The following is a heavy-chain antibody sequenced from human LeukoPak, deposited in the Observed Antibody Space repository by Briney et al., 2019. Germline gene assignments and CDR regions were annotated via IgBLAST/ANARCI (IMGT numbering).Heavy chain of an antibody. D-gene: IGHD3-3*01. V-gene: IGHV4-59*12. CDR3: ARGIFGPDY. J-gene: IGHJ4*02. Sequence: DPSETLSLTCTVSGGSISSYYWSWIRQPPGKGLEWIGYIYYSGTTNYNPSLKSRVTISVDTSKNQFSLKLSSVTAADTAVYYCARGIFGPDYWGQGTLVTVTS. CDR1: GGSISSYY. CDR2: IYYSGTT.